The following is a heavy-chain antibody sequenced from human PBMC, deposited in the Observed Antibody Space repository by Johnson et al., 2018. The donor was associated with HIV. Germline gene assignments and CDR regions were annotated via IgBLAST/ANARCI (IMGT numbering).Heavy chain of an antibody. CDR3: ARLYYYDSSGYYVGAFDI. V-gene: IGHV3-11*04. CDR2: ISTSGTTI. Sequence: QVQLVESGGGWVTPGGSLSLSCAASGFTFSDSYMNWIRQAPGKGLECISHISTSGTTIYYADSVKGRFTISRDNSKRSVFLQMNSLRAEDTAVYYCARLYYYDSSGYYVGAFDIWGQGTMVTVSS. D-gene: IGHD3-22*01. J-gene: IGHJ3*02. CDR1: GFTFSDSY.